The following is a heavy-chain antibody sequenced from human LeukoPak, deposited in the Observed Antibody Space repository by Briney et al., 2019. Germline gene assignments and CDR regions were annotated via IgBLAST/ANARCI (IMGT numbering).Heavy chain of an antibody. CDR3: ARHRVVATTYYYDSSGYINWFDP. CDR1: GYSFTSYW. D-gene: IGHD3-22*01. V-gene: IGHV5-10-1*01. Sequence: GESLRISCEGSGYSFTSYWISWVRQMPGKGLEWMGRIDPSDSYTNYSPSFQGHVTISADKSISTAYLQWSSLKASDTAMYYCARHRVVATTYYYDSSGYINWFDPWGQGTLVTVSS. J-gene: IGHJ5*02. CDR2: IDPSDSYT.